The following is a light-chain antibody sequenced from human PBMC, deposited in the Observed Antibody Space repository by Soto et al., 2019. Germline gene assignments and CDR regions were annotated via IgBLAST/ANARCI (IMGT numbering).Light chain of an antibody. CDR3: QQYNTWPRT. J-gene: IGKJ1*01. Sequence: EIVLTQSPGTLSLSPGERATLSCRASQSVSNNYLAWYQQKPGQAPRLLIYGASTRATAIPARFSGSGSGTEFTLSIRSMQSEDFAVYYCQQYNTWPRTFGQGTKVDIK. CDR1: QSVSNN. V-gene: IGKV3-15*01. CDR2: GAS.